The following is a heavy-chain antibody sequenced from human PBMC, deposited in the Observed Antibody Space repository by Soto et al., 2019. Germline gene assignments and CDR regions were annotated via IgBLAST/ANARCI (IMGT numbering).Heavy chain of an antibody. V-gene: IGHV3-30*18. D-gene: IGHD5-12*01. Sequence: QVQLVESGGGVVQPGRSLRLSCAASGLTFSNYGIHWVRQAPGKGLEWVAIISYDGNKKYYADSVKGRFTFSRDNSKNTVYLHMNGLRAEDTAVYYCAKDLCRHGDDCYAFDFWGQGTMVTVSS. CDR1: GLTFSNYG. CDR2: ISYDGNKK. J-gene: IGHJ3*01. CDR3: AKDLCRHGDDCYAFDF.